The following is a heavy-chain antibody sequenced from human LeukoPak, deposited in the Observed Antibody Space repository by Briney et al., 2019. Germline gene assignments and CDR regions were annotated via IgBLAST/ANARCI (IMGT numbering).Heavy chain of an antibody. Sequence: SETLSLTCAVSGYSISSGYYWGWIRQPPGKGLEWIGSIYHSGSTYYNPSLKSRVTISVDTSKNQFSLKLSSVTAADTAVYYCARGRAYGDSDLDAFDIWGQGTMVTVSS. CDR2: IYHSGST. CDR3: ARGRAYGDSDLDAFDI. V-gene: IGHV4-38-2*01. D-gene: IGHD4-17*01. J-gene: IGHJ3*02. CDR1: GYSISSGYY.